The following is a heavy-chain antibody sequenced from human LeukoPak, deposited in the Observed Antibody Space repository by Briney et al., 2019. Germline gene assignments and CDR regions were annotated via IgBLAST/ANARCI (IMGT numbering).Heavy chain of an antibody. J-gene: IGHJ6*03. CDR1: GGSISSYY. D-gene: IGHD3-10*01. V-gene: IGHV4-59*01. Sequence: SETLSLTCTVSGGSISSYYWSWIRQPPGKGLEWIGYIYYSGSTNYNPSLKSRVTISVDTSKNQFSLNLSSVTAADTAVYYCARYLGVNYGSGSYDYYYYYYMDVWGKGTTVTISS. CDR2: IYYSGST. CDR3: ARYLGVNYGSGSYDYYYYYYMDV.